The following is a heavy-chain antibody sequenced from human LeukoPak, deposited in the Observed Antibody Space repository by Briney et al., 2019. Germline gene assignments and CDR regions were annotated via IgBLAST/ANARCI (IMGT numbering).Heavy chain of an antibody. CDR1: GGSISSYY. CDR2: IYYSGST. D-gene: IGHD3-22*01. Sequence: SETLSLTCTVSGGSISSYYWSWIRQPPGKGLEWIGYIYYSGSTNYNPSLKSRVTISVDTSKNQFSLNLSSVTAADTAVYYCARTDCDSSGPNFDYWGQGTLVTVSS. CDR3: ARTDCDSSGPNFDY. J-gene: IGHJ4*02. V-gene: IGHV4-59*01.